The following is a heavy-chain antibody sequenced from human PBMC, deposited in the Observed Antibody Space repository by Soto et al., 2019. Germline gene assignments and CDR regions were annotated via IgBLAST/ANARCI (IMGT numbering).Heavy chain of an antibody. V-gene: IGHV1-2*04. D-gene: IGHD3-10*01. CDR1: GYTFTGYY. CDR3: PRDVTVRNPSLGY. J-gene: IGHJ4*02. Sequence: QVQLVQSGAEVKKPGASVKVSCKASGYTFTGYYMHWVRQAPGQGLEWMGWINPNSGGTNYAQKFQGWVTMTRDTSISTAYMELSRLRSDDTAVYYCPRDVTVRNPSLGYWGQGTLVTVSS. CDR2: INPNSGGT.